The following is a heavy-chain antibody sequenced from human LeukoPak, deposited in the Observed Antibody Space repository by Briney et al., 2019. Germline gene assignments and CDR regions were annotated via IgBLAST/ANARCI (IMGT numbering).Heavy chain of an antibody. CDR1: GFTFSSYW. J-gene: IGHJ4*02. V-gene: IGHV3-7*01. CDR3: AKMYCSGGSCHTHYFDY. Sequence: PGGSLRLSCAASGFTFSSYWMSWVRQAPGKGLEWVTNIKRDESEIYYVDSVKGRFTVSRDNAKNSLYLQMNSLRAEDTAVYYCAKMYCSGGSCHTHYFDYWGQGTLVTVSS. D-gene: IGHD2-15*01. CDR2: IKRDESEI.